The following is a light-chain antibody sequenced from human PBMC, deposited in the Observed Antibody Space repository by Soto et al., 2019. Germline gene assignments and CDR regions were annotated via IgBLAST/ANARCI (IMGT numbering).Light chain of an antibody. CDR3: QHYNSYSEA. V-gene: IGKV1-9*01. Sequence: DIQLTQSPSFLSASVGDRVTMTCRASQGISTYLAWYQQKPGKAPKLLIYAASTLQSGVPSRFSGSESGTEFALAISSLQPEDFATYYCQHYNSYSEAFGQGTKVDIK. CDR2: AAS. CDR1: QGISTY. J-gene: IGKJ1*01.